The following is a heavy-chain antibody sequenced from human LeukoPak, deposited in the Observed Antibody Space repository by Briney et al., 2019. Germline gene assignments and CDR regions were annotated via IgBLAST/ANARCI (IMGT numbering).Heavy chain of an antibody. CDR2: FHPRDSST. CDR3: ARHYGSAWFAH. J-gene: IGHJ5*02. Sequence: GESLKISCKTSGYTFANYWIAWVRQMPGKGLEWVGIFHPRDSSTRYSPSFQGQVAFSADNSISTAYRQWSSLRASGAAIYYCARHYGSAWFAHWGQGTQVTVSS. CDR1: GYTFANYW. D-gene: IGHD6-25*01. V-gene: IGHV5-51*01.